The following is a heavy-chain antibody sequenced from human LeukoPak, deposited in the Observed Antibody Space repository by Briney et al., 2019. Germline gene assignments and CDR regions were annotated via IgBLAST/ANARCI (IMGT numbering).Heavy chain of an antibody. Sequence: GASVKVSCKAFGYTFTSYYMHWVRQAPGQGLEWMGIINPSGGSTSYAQKFQGRVTMTRDTSTSTVYMELSSLRSEDTAVYYCARGSAVVVAATSGYSYGLDYWGQGTLVTVSS. J-gene: IGHJ4*02. V-gene: IGHV1-46*01. D-gene: IGHD2-15*01. CDR3: ARGSAVVVAATSGYSYGLDY. CDR2: INPSGGST. CDR1: GYTFTSYY.